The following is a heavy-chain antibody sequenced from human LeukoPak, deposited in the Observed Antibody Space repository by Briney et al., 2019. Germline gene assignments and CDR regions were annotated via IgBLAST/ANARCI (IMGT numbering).Heavy chain of an antibody. Sequence: SETLSLTCTVSGDSIRSYYWSWIRQPPGKGLEWIGYIYYSGSTKYNPSLKSRVTISVDTSKNQFFLKLSSVTAADTAVYYCARLPYCSTTSCYYWFDPWGQGTLVTVSS. CDR1: GDSIRSYY. CDR2: IYYSGST. CDR3: ARLPYCSTTSCYYWFDP. D-gene: IGHD2-2*01. V-gene: IGHV4-59*08. J-gene: IGHJ5*02.